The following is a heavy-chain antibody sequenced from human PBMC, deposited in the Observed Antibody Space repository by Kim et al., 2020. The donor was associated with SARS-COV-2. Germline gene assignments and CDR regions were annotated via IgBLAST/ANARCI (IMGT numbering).Heavy chain of an antibody. CDR2: IYPGDSDT. CDR3: AMSSSSWYSKRYYYGMDV. CDR1: GYSFTSYW. D-gene: IGHD6-13*01. J-gene: IGHJ6*02. Sequence: GESLKISCKGSGYSFTSYWIGWVRQMPGKGLEWMGIIYPGDSDTRYSPSFQGQVTISADKSISTAYLQWSSLKASDTAMYYCAMSSSSWYSKRYYYGMDVWGQGTTVTVSS. V-gene: IGHV5-51*01.